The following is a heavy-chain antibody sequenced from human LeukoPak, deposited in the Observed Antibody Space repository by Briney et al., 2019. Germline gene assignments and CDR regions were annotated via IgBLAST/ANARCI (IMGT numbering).Heavy chain of an antibody. CDR3: AKDHLSSTILNDAFDI. Sequence: PGGSLRLSCAASGFTFSSYAMSWVRQAPGKGLEWVSAISGSGGSTYYADSVKGRFTISRDNSKNTLYLQMNSLRAEDTAVYYCAKDHLSSTILNDAFDIWGQGTMVTVSS. CDR2: ISGSGGST. V-gene: IGHV3-23*01. CDR1: GFTFSSYA. J-gene: IGHJ3*02. D-gene: IGHD2-2*01.